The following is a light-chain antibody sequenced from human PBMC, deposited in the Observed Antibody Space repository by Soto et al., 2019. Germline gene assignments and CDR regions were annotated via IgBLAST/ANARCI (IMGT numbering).Light chain of an antibody. CDR3: CSHAGTYIYV. Sequence: QSALTQPRSVSGSPGQSVTISCTGTSSDVGGYNYVSWYQQHPGKAPKLMIYDVSKRPSGVPDRFSGFKSGNTASLTISGLQAEDEAVYYCCSHAGTYIYVFGTGTKVTVL. J-gene: IGLJ1*01. V-gene: IGLV2-11*01. CDR2: DVS. CDR1: SSDVGGYNY.